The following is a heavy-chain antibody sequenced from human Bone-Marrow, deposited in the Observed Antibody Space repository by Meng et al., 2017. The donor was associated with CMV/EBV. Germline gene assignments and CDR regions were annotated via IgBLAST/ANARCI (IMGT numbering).Heavy chain of an antibody. D-gene: IGHD2-21*01. J-gene: IGHJ6*02. Sequence: GGSLRLSCAASGFTFSSYAISWVRQAPGKGLEWVSVIYSGGSTYYADSVKGRFTISRDNSKNTLYLQMNSLRAEDTAVYYGASIRDYGMDVWGQGATVTVSS. CDR2: IYSGGST. CDR1: GFTFSSYA. CDR3: ASIRDYGMDV. V-gene: IGHV3-53*01.